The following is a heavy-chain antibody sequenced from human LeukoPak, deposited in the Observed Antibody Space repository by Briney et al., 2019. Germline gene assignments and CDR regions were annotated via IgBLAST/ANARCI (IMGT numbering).Heavy chain of an antibody. D-gene: IGHD3-10*01. CDR3: ARLGEGIYGSGSSSWYFDY. CDR2: TSAYNGNT. Sequence: GASVKVSCKPSGYTFTNYGISWLRQAPGQGLEGMGWTSAYNGNTNYPHNLQGRVTMTTGTSTSTVYMELRSLRSDDTAVYFCARLGEGIYGSGSSSWYFDYWGQGTLVTVSS. CDR1: GYTFTNYG. J-gene: IGHJ4*02. V-gene: IGHV1-18*04.